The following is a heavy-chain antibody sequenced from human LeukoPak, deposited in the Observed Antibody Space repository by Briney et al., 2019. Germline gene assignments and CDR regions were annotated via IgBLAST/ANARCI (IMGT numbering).Heavy chain of an antibody. J-gene: IGHJ4*02. D-gene: IGHD3-22*01. CDR3: ASGGYYYDSSGYSDSYYFDY. CDR1: GFTFSSCA. CDR2: IHNSGAGT. Sequence: GGSLRLSCAASGFTFSSCAMSWVRQAPGKGLEWVSGIHNSGAGTYYADSVKGRLTISRDDSKNTLYLQMSSLRAEDTAVYYCASGGYYYDSSGYSDSYYFDYWGQGTLVTVSS. V-gene: IGHV3-23*01.